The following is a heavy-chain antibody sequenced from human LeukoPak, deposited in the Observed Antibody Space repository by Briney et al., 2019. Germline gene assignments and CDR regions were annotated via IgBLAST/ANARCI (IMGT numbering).Heavy chain of an antibody. Sequence: SETLSLTCSVSGDSISSYYWSWIRQPPGKGLEWIGYIYYRGSTNYRPSLKSRVTISVDTSKNQFSLKLSSVTAADTAVYYCARVAYYYDSSGYPAGAFDIWGQGTMVTVSS. D-gene: IGHD3-22*01. J-gene: IGHJ3*02. CDR3: ARVAYYYDSSGYPAGAFDI. V-gene: IGHV4-59*01. CDR2: IYYRGST. CDR1: GDSISSYY.